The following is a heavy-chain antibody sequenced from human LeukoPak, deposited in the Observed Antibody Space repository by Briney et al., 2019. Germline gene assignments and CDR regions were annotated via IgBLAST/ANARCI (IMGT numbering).Heavy chain of an antibody. V-gene: IGHV1-2*06. CDR3: ARRGSGYYDSREAFNI. CDR1: GYTFIAYY. Sequence: ASVKVSCKASGYTFIAYYIHWLRQAPGQGLEWMGRINPNSGGTNYVQKFQGRVTITRDTSITTAYMELSSLTSDDTAVYYCARRGSGYYDSREAFNIWGQGTMVTVSS. J-gene: IGHJ3*02. D-gene: IGHD3-22*01. CDR2: INPNSGGT.